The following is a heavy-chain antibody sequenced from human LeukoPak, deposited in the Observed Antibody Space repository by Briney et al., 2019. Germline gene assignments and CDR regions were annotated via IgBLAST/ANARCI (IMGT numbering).Heavy chain of an antibody. J-gene: IGHJ3*02. CDR1: GYTFTGYY. D-gene: IGHD5-12*01. CDR3: AREDSRLRLGTDDAFDI. Sequence: ASVTVSCKASGYTFTGYYMHWVRQAPGQGLEWMGWINPNSGGTNYAQKFQGRVTMTRDTSISTAYMELSRLRSDDTAVYYCAREDSRLRLGTDDAFDIWGQGTMVTVSS. V-gene: IGHV1-2*02. CDR2: INPNSGGT.